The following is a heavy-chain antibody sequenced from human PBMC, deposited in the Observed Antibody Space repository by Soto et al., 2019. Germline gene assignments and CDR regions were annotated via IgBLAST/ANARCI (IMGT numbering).Heavy chain of an antibody. V-gene: IGHV4-39*01. CDR1: GCSISSSSYY. J-gene: IGHJ4*02. Sequence: LSETLSLTCTVSGCSISSSSYYWGWIRQPPGKGLEWIGSIYYSGSTYYNPSLKSRVTISVDTSKNQFSLKLSSVTAADTAVYYCARRERTVTTYYFDYWGQGTLVTVSS. D-gene: IGHD4-17*01. CDR3: ARRERTVTTYYFDY. CDR2: IYYSGST.